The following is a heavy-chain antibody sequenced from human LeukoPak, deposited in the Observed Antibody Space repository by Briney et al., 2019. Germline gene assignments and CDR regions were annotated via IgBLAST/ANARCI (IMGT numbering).Heavy chain of an antibody. CDR3: AKDRGDY. V-gene: IGHV3-30*18. J-gene: IGHJ4*02. CDR2: ISYDGSNK. CDR1: GFTFSSYV. Sequence: PGRSLRLSCAASGFTFSSYVMHWVRQAPGKGLEWVAVISYDGSNKYYADSVKGRFTISRDNSKNTLYLQMNSLRAEDTAVYYCAKDRGDYWGQGTLVTVSS.